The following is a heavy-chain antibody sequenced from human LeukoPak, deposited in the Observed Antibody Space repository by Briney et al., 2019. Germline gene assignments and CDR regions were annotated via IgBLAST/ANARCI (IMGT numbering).Heavy chain of an antibody. CDR2: IYPGDSDT. D-gene: IGHD3-10*01. V-gene: IGHV5-51*01. CDR3: ARHNQVITMVRGVIYYYGMDV. Sequence: GESLKISCKGSGYSFTSYWIGWVRQMPGKGLEWVGIIYPGDSDTRYSPSFQGQVTISADKSISTAYLQWSSLKASDTAMYYCARHNQVITMVRGVIYYYGMDVWGQGTTVTVSS. J-gene: IGHJ6*02. CDR1: GYSFTSYW.